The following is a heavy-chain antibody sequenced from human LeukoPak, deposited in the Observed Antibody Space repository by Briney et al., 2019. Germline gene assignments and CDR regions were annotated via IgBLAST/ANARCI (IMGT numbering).Heavy chain of an antibody. J-gene: IGHJ4*02. D-gene: IGHD6-13*01. CDR1: GASFNSHY. CDR3: ASRPAGSTWYGVFDY. CDR2: IFGSGNT. Sequence: KPSETLSLTCTVSGASFNSHYWSWIRQPPGKTLEWIGYIFGSGNTDYNPSLKSRVTMSLDTSRNQFSLKMNSVTAADTALYYCASRPAGSTWYGVFDYWNQGTLVTVSS. V-gene: IGHV4-59*11.